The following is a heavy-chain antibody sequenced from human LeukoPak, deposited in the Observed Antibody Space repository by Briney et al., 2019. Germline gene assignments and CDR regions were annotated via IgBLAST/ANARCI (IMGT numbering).Heavy chain of an antibody. CDR3: ARDRGLVRTGYYFDY. V-gene: IGHV3-21*01. D-gene: IGHD6-19*01. CDR2: ISSSSGYI. J-gene: IGHJ4*02. CDR1: GFTFSSDS. Sequence: GGSLRLSCAASGFTFSSDSLSWVRQAPGKGLEWVSFISSSSGYIYYADSVKGRFTISRDNAKNSLYLQMNSLRAEDTAVYYCARDRGLVRTGYYFDYWGQGTLVTVSS.